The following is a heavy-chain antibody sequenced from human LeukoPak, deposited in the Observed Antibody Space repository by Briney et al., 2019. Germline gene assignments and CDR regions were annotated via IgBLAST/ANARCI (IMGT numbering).Heavy chain of an antibody. CDR1: GFTFSSYA. CDR2: ISGSGGST. V-gene: IGHV3-23*01. D-gene: IGHD2-2*01. Sequence: GGSLRLSCAASGFTFSSYAMSWVRQAPGKGLEWVSAISGSGGSTYYADSVKGRFTISRDNSKNTLYLQMNSLRAEDTAVYYCAKGAEVYCSSTSCYPLYYYMDVWGKGTTVTVSS. J-gene: IGHJ6*03. CDR3: AKGAEVYCSSTSCYPLYYYMDV.